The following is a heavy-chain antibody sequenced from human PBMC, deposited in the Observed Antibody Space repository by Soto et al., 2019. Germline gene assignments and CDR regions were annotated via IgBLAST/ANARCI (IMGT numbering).Heavy chain of an antibody. CDR2: ISSSSSYI. CDR3: ARDFVGYPYYYYYYGMDV. J-gene: IGHJ6*02. CDR1: GFTFSSYS. V-gene: IGHV3-21*01. D-gene: IGHD5-12*01. Sequence: PGLSLRLSCAASGFTFSSYSMNWVRQAPGNGLEWVSSISSSSSYIYYADSVKVRFTISRDNAKNSLYLQMNSLRAEDTAVYYCARDFVGYPYYYYYYGMDVWGQGTTVTVSS.